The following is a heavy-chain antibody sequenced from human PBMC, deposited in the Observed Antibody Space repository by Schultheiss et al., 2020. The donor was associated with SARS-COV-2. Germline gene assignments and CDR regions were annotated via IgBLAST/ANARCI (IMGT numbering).Heavy chain of an antibody. CDR1: GGSISSGGYY. CDR3: AARTTVVSRYYYYYYGMDV. Sequence: SETLSLTCTVSGGSISSGGYYWSWIRQHPGKGLEWIGYIYYSGSTNYNPSLKSRVTISVDTSKNQFSLKLSSVTAADTAVYYCAARTTVVSRYYYYYYGMDVWGQGTTVTVSS. J-gene: IGHJ6*02. D-gene: IGHD4-23*01. CDR2: IYYSGST. V-gene: IGHV4-61*08.